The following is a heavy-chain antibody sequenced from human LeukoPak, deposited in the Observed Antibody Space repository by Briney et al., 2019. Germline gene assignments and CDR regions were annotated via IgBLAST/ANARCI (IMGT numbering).Heavy chain of an antibody. D-gene: IGHD4-17*01. CDR1: GFTFSSYA. V-gene: IGHV3-23*01. CDR2: VSGSGGST. J-gene: IGHJ6*02. Sequence: PGGSLRLSCAASGFTFSSYAMSWVRQAPGKGLEWVSAVSGSGGSTYYADSVKGRFTISRDNSKNTLYLQMNSLRAEDTAVYYCAKDLSSYGDWYYYYGMDVWGQGTTVTVSS. CDR3: AKDLSSYGDWYYYYGMDV.